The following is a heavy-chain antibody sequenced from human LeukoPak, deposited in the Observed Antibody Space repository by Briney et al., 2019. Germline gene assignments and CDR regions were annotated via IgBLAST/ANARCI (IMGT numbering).Heavy chain of an antibody. J-gene: IGHJ6*03. V-gene: IGHV5-51*01. Sequence: GESLKISCKGSGYSFTSYWIGWVRQMPGKGLEWMGIIYPGDSDTRYSPSFQGQVTISADKSISTAYLQWSSLKASDTAMYYCARLEYSSSQRYYYYMDVWGKGTTVTVSS. CDR2: IYPGDSDT. CDR1: GYSFTSYW. CDR3: ARLEYSSSQRYYYYMDV. D-gene: IGHD6-6*01.